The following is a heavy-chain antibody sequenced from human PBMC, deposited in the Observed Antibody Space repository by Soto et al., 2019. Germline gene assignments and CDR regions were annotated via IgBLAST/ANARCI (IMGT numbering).Heavy chain of an antibody. CDR1: GFSSSSYA. CDR2: ISSRGTTI. CDR3: VRQGFCSGASCNHYFYYYAMDV. Sequence: DVQLVETGGGLVQPGGSLSLSCAVSGFSSSSYAMNWVRQAPGKGLEWVSFISSRGTTIYYADSVEGRFTISRDNAQNSLYLQMDSLRDEDTAVYYCVRQGFCSGASCNHYFYYYAMDVWGQGTTVIVSS. D-gene: IGHD2-15*01. V-gene: IGHV3-48*02. J-gene: IGHJ6*02.